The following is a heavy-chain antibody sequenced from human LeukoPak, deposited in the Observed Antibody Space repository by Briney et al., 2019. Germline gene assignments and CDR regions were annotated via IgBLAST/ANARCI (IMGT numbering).Heavy chain of an antibody. CDR3: ATPYCSSISCLDVFNV. Sequence: SETLSLTCTVSGVSVSDGRYYWTWIRQHPGKGLEWIGYKYYSGSAKYNPSLKSRLTISIDTSKNQFSLQLSSVTAADTATYYCATPYCSSISCLDVFNVWGQGTRVTVSS. CDR2: KYYSGSA. CDR1: GVSVSDGRYY. J-gene: IGHJ3*01. V-gene: IGHV4-31*03. D-gene: IGHD2-2*01.